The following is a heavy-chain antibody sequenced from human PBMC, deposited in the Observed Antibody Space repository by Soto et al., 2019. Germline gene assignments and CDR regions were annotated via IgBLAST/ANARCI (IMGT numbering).Heavy chain of an antibody. CDR1: GGSFIPNY. J-gene: IGHJ4*02. CDR2: IYYSGST. CDR3: MLGSGWTDFDY. Sequence: SDTLSLTCTVSGGSFIPNYWGWIRQPPGKGLEWIGNIYYSGSTYYNPSLKSRVTISVDTSKNQFSLKLSSVTAADTAVYYCMLGSGWTDFDYWGQGTLVTVSS. D-gene: IGHD3-22*01. V-gene: IGHV4-39*01.